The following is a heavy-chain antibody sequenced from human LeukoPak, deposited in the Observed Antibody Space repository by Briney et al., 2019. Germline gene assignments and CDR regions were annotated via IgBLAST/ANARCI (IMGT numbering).Heavy chain of an antibody. CDR2: IDTSGST. CDR1: GGSLSSYY. J-gene: IGHJ4*02. V-gene: IGHV4-4*07. Sequence: SETLSLTCTVCGGSLSSYYWSWIRQPAGKGLEWMGRIDTSGSTNYNPSLKSRVAMSVDKSKDQFSLRLSSVTAADTAVYYCARDDRYCSSTSCYGLGYWGQGTLVTVSS. D-gene: IGHD2-2*01. CDR3: ARDDRYCSSTSCYGLGY.